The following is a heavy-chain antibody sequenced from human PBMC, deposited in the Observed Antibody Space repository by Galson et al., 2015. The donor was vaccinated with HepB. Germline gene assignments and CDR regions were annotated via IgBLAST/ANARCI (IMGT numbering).Heavy chain of an antibody. J-gene: IGHJ5*02. CDR3: ARDLNVVPARCWFDP. D-gene: IGHD2-2*01. CDR1: GYTFTSYG. Sequence: SVKVSCKASGYTFTSYGISWVRQAPGQGLEWMGWISAYNGNTNYAQKLQGRVTMTTDTSTSTAYMELRSLRSDDTAVYYCARDLNVVPARCWFDPWGQGTLVTVSS. CDR2: ISAYNGNT. V-gene: IGHV1-18*04.